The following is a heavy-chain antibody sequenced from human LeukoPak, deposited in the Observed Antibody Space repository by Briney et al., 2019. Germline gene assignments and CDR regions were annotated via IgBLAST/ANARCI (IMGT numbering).Heavy chain of an antibody. CDR2: INHSGST. V-gene: IGHV4-34*01. J-gene: IGHJ5*02. CDR1: GGSFSGHY. D-gene: IGHD6-19*01. CDR3: ARRLKGSQVNWFDP. Sequence: PSETLSLTCAVYGGSFSGHYWSWIRQPPGKGLEWIGEINHSGSTNYNPSLKSRVTISVDTSKNQFSLKLSSVTAADTAVYYCARRLKGSQVNWFDPWGQGTLVTVSS.